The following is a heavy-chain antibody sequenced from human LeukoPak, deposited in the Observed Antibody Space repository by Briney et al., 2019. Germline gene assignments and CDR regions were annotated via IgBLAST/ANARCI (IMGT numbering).Heavy chain of an antibody. CDR2: ISAYNGKT. CDR1: GYTFTSYG. D-gene: IGHD2-2*01. Sequence: ASVKVSCKASGYTFTSYGISWVRQAPRQGLEWMGWISAYNGKTNYAKKLQGRVTTTTDPSTSTAYTEMRSLRSDDTAVYYCARDGSCSSTSCQYYYYGMDVWGQGTTVTVSS. J-gene: IGHJ6*02. V-gene: IGHV1-18*01. CDR3: ARDGSCSSTSCQYYYYGMDV.